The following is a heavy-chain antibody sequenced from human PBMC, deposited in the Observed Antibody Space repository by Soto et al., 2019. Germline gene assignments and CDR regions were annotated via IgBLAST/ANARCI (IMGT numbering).Heavy chain of an antibody. D-gene: IGHD3-10*01. J-gene: IGHJ6*02. V-gene: IGHV3-23*01. CDR3: AKDLHWFAMDV. CDR2: ITGSGGST. Sequence: GGSLRLSCAGSGFAFRDFAMIWVRQAPGKGLEWVSAITGSGGSTYYADSVKGRFSISRDNSKNTMYLQMNSLRADDTAIYYCAKDLHWFAMDVWGQGTMVTVSS. CDR1: GFAFRDFA.